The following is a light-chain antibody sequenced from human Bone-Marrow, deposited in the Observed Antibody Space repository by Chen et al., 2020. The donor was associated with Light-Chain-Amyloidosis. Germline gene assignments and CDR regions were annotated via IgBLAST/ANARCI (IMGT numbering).Light chain of an antibody. J-gene: IGLJ3*02. CDR2: SNN. CDR3: AAWDDSLNWV. V-gene: IGLV1-44*01. CDR1: SSNIGSNT. Sequence: QSVLTQPPSASGTPGPRVTIHCSGSSSNIGSNTVHWYQQLPGTAPKLLIYSNNQRPSGVPDRFSGSKSGTSASLAISGLQSEDEADYYCAAWDDSLNWVFGGGTKLTVL.